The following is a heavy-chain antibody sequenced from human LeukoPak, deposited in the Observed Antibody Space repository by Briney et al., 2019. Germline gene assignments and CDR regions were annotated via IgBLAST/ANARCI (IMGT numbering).Heavy chain of an antibody. CDR1: GGSISSYY. J-gene: IGHJ3*02. CDR2: IYYSGST. V-gene: IGHV4-59*08. Sequence: PSETLSLTCTVSGGSISSYYWSWIRQPPGKGLEWIGYIYYSGSTNYNPSLKSRVTISVDTSKNQFSLKLSSVTAADTAVYYCASDILTGAYPFDIWGQGTMVTVSS. D-gene: IGHD3-9*01. CDR3: ASDILTGAYPFDI.